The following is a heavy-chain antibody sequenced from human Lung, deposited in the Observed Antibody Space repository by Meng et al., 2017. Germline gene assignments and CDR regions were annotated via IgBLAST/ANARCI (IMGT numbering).Heavy chain of an antibody. D-gene: IGHD4-11*01. CDR3: ARGPTTMAHDFDY. J-gene: IGHJ4*02. CDR2: INHSGST. CDR1: GGSFSDYY. Sequence: VRLHQWGAGLLKPSATLSLTCVFSGGSFSDYYWSWIRHPPGKGLEWIGEINHSGSTNYNPSLESRATISVDTSQNNLSLKLSSVTAADSAVYYCARGPTTMAHDFDYWGQGTLVTVSS. V-gene: IGHV4-34*01.